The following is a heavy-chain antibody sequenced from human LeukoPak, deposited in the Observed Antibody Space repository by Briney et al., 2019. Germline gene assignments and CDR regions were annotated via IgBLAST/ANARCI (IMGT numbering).Heavy chain of an antibody. CDR1: GFTFDDYA. J-gene: IGHJ4*02. D-gene: IGHD3-9*01. CDR2: ISWNSGSI. V-gene: IGHV3-9*01. Sequence: GRSLRLSCAASGFTFDDYAMHWVRQAPGKGLEWVSGISWNSGSIGYADSVKGRFTISRDNAKNSLYLQMNSLRAEDTALCYCAKDIGLGYYDILTGFDYWGQGTLVTVSS. CDR3: AKDIGLGYYDILTGFDY.